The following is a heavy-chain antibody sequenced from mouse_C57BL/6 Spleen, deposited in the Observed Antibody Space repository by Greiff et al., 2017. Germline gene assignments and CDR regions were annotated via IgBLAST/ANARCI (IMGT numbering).Heavy chain of an antibody. CDR3: ARSPYYYGSSSFAY. CDR2: IDPNSGGT. CDR1: GYTFTSYW. Sequence: VQLQQPGAELVKPGASVKLSCKASGYTFTSYWMHWVKQRPGRGLEWIGRIDPNSGGTKYNEKFKSKATLTVDKPSSTAYMQLSSLTSEDSAVYDCARSPYYYGSSSFAYWGQGTLVTVSA. V-gene: IGHV1-72*01. D-gene: IGHD1-1*01. J-gene: IGHJ3*01.